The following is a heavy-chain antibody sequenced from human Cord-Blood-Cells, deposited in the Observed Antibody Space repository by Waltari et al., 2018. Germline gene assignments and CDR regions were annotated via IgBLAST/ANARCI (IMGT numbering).Heavy chain of an antibody. V-gene: IGHV1-69*01. CDR1: GGTFSRYA. Sequence: QVQLVQSGAEVKKPGSSVKVSCKASGGTFSRYAISWVRQAPGQGLEWMGGIIPIFGTANYAQKFQGRVTITADESTSTAYMELSSLRSEDTAVYYCAREMLSNPIFGDPKHAFDIWGQGTMVTVSS. CDR2: IIPIFGTA. CDR3: AREMLSNPIFGDPKHAFDI. J-gene: IGHJ3*02. D-gene: IGHD3-3*01.